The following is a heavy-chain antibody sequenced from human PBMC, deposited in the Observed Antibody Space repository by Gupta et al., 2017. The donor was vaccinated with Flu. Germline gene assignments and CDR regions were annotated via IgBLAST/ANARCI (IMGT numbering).Heavy chain of an antibody. D-gene: IGHD2-15*01. CDR3: AKLGGRDDGYYYYFGMDV. CDR2: ISWNSRRI. CDR1: GFTFDDYA. Sequence: EMQLVESGGGLVQPGKSLRLSCAVSGFTFDDYAMHWVRQAPGKGLEWVSGISWNSRRIGYADSVKGRFTISRDNAKNSLYLQMNSLRTEDTALYYCAKLGGRDDGYYYYFGMDVWGQGATVFVSS. J-gene: IGHJ6*02. V-gene: IGHV3-9*01.